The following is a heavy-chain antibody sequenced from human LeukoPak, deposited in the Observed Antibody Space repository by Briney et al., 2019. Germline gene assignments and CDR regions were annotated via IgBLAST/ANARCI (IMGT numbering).Heavy chain of an antibody. CDR3: ATWADLFGSRANYYYMDV. V-gene: IGHV1-24*01. CDR1: GYTLTELS. D-gene: IGHD3-10*01. Sequence: VASVKVSCKVSGYTLTELSMHWVRQAPGKGLEWMGGFDPEDGETIYAQKFQGRVTMTEDTSTDTAYMELSSLRSEDTAVYYCATWADLFGSRANYYYMDVWGKGTTVTISS. J-gene: IGHJ6*03. CDR2: FDPEDGET.